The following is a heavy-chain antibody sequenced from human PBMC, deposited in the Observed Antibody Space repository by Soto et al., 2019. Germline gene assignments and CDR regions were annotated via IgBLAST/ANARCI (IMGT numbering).Heavy chain of an antibody. CDR2: ISGSGSNT. Sequence: HPGGSLRLSCAASGFTFSNYAMSWVRQAPGKGLEWVSDISGSGSNTYYADSVKGRLTISRDNSKNTLYLQMSSLGAADTAVYYCAKEDRAVAGYYFDNWGQGTLVTVYS. CDR1: GFTFSNYA. J-gene: IGHJ4*02. V-gene: IGHV3-23*01. D-gene: IGHD6-19*01. CDR3: AKEDRAVAGYYFDN.